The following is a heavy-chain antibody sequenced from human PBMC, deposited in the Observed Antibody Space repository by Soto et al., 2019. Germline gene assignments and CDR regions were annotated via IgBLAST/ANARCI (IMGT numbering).Heavy chain of an antibody. CDR2: ISGSGTYT. V-gene: IGHV3-21*01. D-gene: IGHD1-1*01. CDR1: GFTFSSHS. J-gene: IGHJ5*01. CDR3: ARGPTRDADDFDS. Sequence: EVQLVESGGGLVKPGGSLRLSCATSGFTFSSHSMNWVCQAPGKGLEWVSSISGSGTYTYFAESVKGRCTISRDNAKNSLDLLVHSFTAEDTAVYYCARGPTRDADDFDSWGRGTLVTVSS.